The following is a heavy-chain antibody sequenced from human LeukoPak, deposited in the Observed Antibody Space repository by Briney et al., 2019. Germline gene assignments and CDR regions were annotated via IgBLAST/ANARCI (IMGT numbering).Heavy chain of an antibody. V-gene: IGHV1-69*06. D-gene: IGHD3-10*01. CDR2: IIPIFCTA. CDR3: ARDEPRGSGSYHSYYYYGMDV. CDR1: GGTFSSYA. J-gene: IGHJ6*04. Sequence: GSSVKVSCKASGGTFSSYAISWVRQAPGQGLEWMGGIIPIFCTANYAQKFQGRVTITADKSTSTAYMELSSLRSEDTAVYYCARDEPRGSGSYHSYYYYGMDVWGKGTTVTVSS.